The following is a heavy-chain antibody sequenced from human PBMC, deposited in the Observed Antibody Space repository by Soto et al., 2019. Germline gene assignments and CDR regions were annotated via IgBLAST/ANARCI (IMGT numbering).Heavy chain of an antibody. V-gene: IGHV2-5*02. Sequence: QITLKESGPTLVKPTQTLPLTCAFSEFSLSTSGVGVGLVRQPPGKALECLAFVYWDDDNRYRPSLKDRVSVFLDASNNQVGLVLTNMAPVDTAVYFCAYRAAERGINCDMGYFNYWGQGILVTVSS. D-gene: IGHD1-1*01. J-gene: IGHJ4*02. CDR3: AYRAAERGINCDMGYFNY. CDR2: VYWDDDN. CDR1: EFSLSTSGVG.